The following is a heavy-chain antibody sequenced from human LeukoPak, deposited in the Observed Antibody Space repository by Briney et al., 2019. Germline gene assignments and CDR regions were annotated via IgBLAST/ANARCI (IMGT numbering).Heavy chain of an antibody. CDR2: IYRRGTT. CDR1: GYSISSGYY. J-gene: IGHJ4*02. V-gene: IGHV4-38-2*02. CDR3: AGDYDGAYPQFGY. D-gene: IGHD4-17*01. Sequence: PSETLSLTCTVSGYSISSGYYWGWIRQPPGKGLEWIGSIYRRGTTYYTPSLKSRVTISVDTSKNQFSLNLSSVTAADTAVYCAGDYDGAYPQFGYWGQGTLVTVSS.